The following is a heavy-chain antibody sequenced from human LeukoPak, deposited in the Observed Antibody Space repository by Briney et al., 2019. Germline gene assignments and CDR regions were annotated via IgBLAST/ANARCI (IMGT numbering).Heavy chain of an antibody. CDR2: IYYSGST. D-gene: IGHD3-16*02. V-gene: IGHV4-39*07. CDR1: GGSISSSSYY. CDR3: ARDLLRSHAFDI. J-gene: IGHJ3*02. Sequence: SETLSLTCTVSGGSISSSSYYWGWIRQPPGKGLEWIGSIYYSGSTYYNPSLKSRVTISVDTSKTQFSLKLSSMTAADTAVYYCARDLLRSHAFDIWGQGTMVTVSS.